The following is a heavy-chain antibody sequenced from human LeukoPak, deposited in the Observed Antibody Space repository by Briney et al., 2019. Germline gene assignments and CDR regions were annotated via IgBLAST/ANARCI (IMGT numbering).Heavy chain of an antibody. D-gene: IGHD2-21*01. CDR3: ARDGVEFYNWFDP. CDR2: ISSSGYTI. J-gene: IGHJ5*02. CDR1: GFTFSSYE. Sequence: PGGSLRLSCAASGFTFSSYEMNWVRQAPGKGLEWVSYISSSGYTIYYADSVKGRFTISRDNAKNTLYLQMNSLRAEDTAVYYCARDGVEFYNWFDPWGQGTLVTVSS. V-gene: IGHV3-48*03.